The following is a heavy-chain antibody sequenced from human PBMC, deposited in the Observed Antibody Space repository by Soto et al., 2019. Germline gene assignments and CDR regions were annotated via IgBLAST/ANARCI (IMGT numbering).Heavy chain of an antibody. Sequence: ASVKVSCKASGYTFTGYYMHWVRQAPGQGLEWMGWINPNSGGTNYAQKFQGRVTMTRDTSISTAYMELSRPRSDDTAVYYCARGITMVRGVIMTYYYYYGMDVWGQGTTVTVSS. CDR1: GYTFTGYY. CDR2: INPNSGGT. V-gene: IGHV1-2*02. CDR3: ARGITMVRGVIMTYYYYYGMDV. J-gene: IGHJ6*02. D-gene: IGHD3-10*01.